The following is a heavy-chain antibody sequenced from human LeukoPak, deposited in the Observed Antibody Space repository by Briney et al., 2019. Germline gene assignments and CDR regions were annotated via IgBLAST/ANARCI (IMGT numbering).Heavy chain of an antibody. D-gene: IGHD6-13*01. CDR1: GYTFTSYA. CDR3: ARESPAAAGTYDAFDI. CDR2: INTNTGNP. V-gene: IGHV7-4-1*02. J-gene: IGHJ3*02. Sequence: GASVKVSCKASGYTFTSYAMNWVRRAPGQGLEWMGWINTNTGNPTYAQGFTGRFVFSLDTSVSTAYLQISSLKAEDTAVYYCARESPAAAGTYDAFDIWGQGTMVTVSS.